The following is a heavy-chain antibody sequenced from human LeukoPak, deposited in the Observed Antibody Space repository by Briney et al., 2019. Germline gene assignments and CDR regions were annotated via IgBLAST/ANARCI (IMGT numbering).Heavy chain of an antibody. CDR2: IKQDGSEK. V-gene: IGHV3-7*01. Sequence: GGSLRLSCAAPGFTFSSYWMSWVRQAPGKGLEWVANIKQDGSEKYYVDSVKGRFTISRDNAKNSLYLQMNSLRAEDTAVYYCARDPLERYDFWSGYFYMDVWGKGTTVTVSS. CDR1: GFTFSSYW. J-gene: IGHJ6*03. D-gene: IGHD3-3*01. CDR3: ARDPLERYDFWSGYFYMDV.